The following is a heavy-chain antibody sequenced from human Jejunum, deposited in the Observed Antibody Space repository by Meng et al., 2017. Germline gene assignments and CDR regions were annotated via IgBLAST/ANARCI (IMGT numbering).Heavy chain of an antibody. CDR1: GGFISDYY. J-gene: IGHJ4*02. CDR2: INDSGST. D-gene: IGHD4-11*01. Sequence: QVKLQQWGAGLLKPPETLSLTCAVYGGFISDYYWTWIRQPPGKGLEWIGEINDSGSTNYNPSLKSRVTISVDTSKSQFYLRVSSVTAADTAVYYCARGNEYSNYGADFWGQGTLVTVSS. V-gene: IGHV4-34*01. CDR3: ARGNEYSNYGADF.